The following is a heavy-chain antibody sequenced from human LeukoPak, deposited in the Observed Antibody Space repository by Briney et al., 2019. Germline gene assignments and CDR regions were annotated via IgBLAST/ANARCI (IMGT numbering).Heavy chain of an antibody. CDR1: GGSISGSISGGTYY. Sequence: SETLSHTCTVSGGSISGSISGGTYYWNWIRQPDGKGLEWIGRMYNGGTTINYSPSLKSRVTISVDTSKNQFSLNVASVTAADTAVYYCARSTNRLDSWGQGTLVTVSS. CDR2: MYNGGTT. V-gene: IGHV4-61*02. D-gene: IGHD1-14*01. CDR3: ARSTNRLDS. J-gene: IGHJ4*02.